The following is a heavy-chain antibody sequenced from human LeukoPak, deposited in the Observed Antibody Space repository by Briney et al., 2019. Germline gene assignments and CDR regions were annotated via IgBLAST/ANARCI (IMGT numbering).Heavy chain of an antibody. J-gene: IGHJ4*02. D-gene: IGHD4-17*01. CDR1: GYTLTELS. CDR3: ATDLSWSVVTTVVTRTDY. V-gene: IGHV1-24*01. Sequence: GASVKVSCKVSGYTLTELSMHWVRQAPGKGLEWMGGFDPEDGETIYAQKFQGRVTMTEDTSTDTAYMELSSLRSDDTAVYYCATDLSWSVVTTVVTRTDYWGQGTLVTVSS. CDR2: FDPEDGET.